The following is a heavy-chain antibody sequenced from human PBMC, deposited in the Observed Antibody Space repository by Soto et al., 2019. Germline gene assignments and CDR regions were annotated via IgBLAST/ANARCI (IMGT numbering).Heavy chain of an antibody. J-gene: IGHJ6*03. CDR3: ARREKGYYYYMDV. CDR2: IYYSGST. Sequence: SETLSLTCTVSGGSISSGGYCWSWIRQHPGKGLEWIGYIYYSGSTYYNPSLKSRVTISVDTSKNQFSLKLSSVTAADTAVYYCARREKGYYYYMDVWGKGTTVTVSS. V-gene: IGHV4-31*02. CDR1: GGSISSGGYC.